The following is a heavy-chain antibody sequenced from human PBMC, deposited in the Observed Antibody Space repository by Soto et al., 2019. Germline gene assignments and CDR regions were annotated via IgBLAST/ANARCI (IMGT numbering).Heavy chain of an antibody. D-gene: IGHD5-18*01. Sequence: EVQLVESGGDLVQPGGSLRLSCAASGFTFSTYWMTWVRQAPGRGLEWVANIRKDASVIHYADSVEGRFTISRDNAKKSLYLHMSSLRAEDTAVYFCARDLSTADGNLFYDAFDIWGQGTVVTVSS. V-gene: IGHV3-7*01. J-gene: IGHJ3*02. CDR2: IRKDASVI. CDR1: GFTFSTYW. CDR3: ARDLSTADGNLFYDAFDI.